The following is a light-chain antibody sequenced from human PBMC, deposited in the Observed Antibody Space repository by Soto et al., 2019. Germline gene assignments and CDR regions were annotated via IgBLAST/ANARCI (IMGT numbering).Light chain of an antibody. V-gene: IGLV1-44*01. CDR1: SSNIGSNA. J-gene: IGLJ1*01. CDR3: AAWDDGLNGYV. Sequence: QSVLTQPPSVSGTPGQGVTISCSGSSSNIGSNAVDWYQQLPGTAPKLLIYSDYQRPSDVPDRFSASKSATSASLAIRGLQSEDEADYYCAAWDDGLNGYVFGTGTKVTAL. CDR2: SDY.